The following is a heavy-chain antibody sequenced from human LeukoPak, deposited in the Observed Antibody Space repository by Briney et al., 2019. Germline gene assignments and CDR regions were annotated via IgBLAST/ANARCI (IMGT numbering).Heavy chain of an antibody. Sequence: GESLKISCQGSGHSFTNSWIAWVRQKSGKGLEWMGIIYPDDSDTRYSPSFQGQVTISVDKSISTAYLQWSSLRASDTAMYYCARGAADCANGICYSYNWFDPWGQGTLVTVSS. CDR1: GHSFTNSW. D-gene: IGHD2-8*01. CDR3: ARGAADCANGICYSYNWFDP. CDR2: IYPDDSDT. V-gene: IGHV5-51*01. J-gene: IGHJ5*02.